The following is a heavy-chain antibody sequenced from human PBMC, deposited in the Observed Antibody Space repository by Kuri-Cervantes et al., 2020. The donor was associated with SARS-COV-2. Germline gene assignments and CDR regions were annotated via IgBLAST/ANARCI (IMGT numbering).Heavy chain of an antibody. Sequence: GESLKISCAASGFTFSDYYMSWIRQAPGKGLEWVSYISSSSSYTNYADSVKGRFTISRDNAKNSLYLQMNSLRAEDTAVYYCASNGGTQPNFYYYYGMDVWGQGTTVTVSS. CDR3: ASNGGTQPNFYYYYGMDV. CDR2: ISSSSSYT. J-gene: IGHJ6*02. V-gene: IGHV3-11*06. CDR1: GFTFSDYY. D-gene: IGHD3/OR15-3a*01.